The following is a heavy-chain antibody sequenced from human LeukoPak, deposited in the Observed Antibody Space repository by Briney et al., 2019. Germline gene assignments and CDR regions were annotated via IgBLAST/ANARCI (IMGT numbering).Heavy chain of an antibody. CDR2: ISYRGST. D-gene: IGHD3-16*02. J-gene: IGHJ4*02. V-gene: IGHV4-59*08. Sequence: SETLSLTCTVSGGPISSDHWSWIRQPPGKGLEWIGCISYRGSTHYNPSLKSRVTISVDTSKNHFSLKLSSVTAADTAVYYCARVRGLGVITPYLDYWGQGTLVTVSS. CDR1: GGPISSDH. CDR3: ARVRGLGVITPYLDY.